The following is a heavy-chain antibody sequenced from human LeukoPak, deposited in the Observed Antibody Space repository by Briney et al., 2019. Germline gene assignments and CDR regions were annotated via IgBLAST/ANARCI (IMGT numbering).Heavy chain of an antibody. CDR2: ISVYKGNT. J-gene: IGHJ4*02. CDR1: GYTFTSYG. CDR3: GRSMDSSTSRLIEY. D-gene: IGHD6-6*01. Sequence: GASVKVSCKASGYTFTSYGISWVRQAPGQGLEWMGWISVYKGNTNYAQKLQGRVTMTTDTSTSTVYMELRSLRSDDTAVYYCGRSMDSSTSRLIEYLGQGTLVTVSS. V-gene: IGHV1-18*01.